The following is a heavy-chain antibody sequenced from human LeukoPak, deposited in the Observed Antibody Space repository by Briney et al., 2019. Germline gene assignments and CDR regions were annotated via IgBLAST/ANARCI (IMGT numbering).Heavy chain of an antibody. V-gene: IGHV3-30*18. D-gene: IGHD1-26*01. J-gene: IGHJ4*02. CDR2: ISYDGSNK. Sequence: GGSLRLSCAASGFTFSSYGMHWVRQAPGKGLEWVAVISYDGSNKYYADSAKGRFTISRDNSKNTLYLQMNSLRAEDTAVYYCAKDAGGSYYIFLDYWGQGTLVTVSS. CDR3: AKDAGGSYYIFLDY. CDR1: GFTFSSYG.